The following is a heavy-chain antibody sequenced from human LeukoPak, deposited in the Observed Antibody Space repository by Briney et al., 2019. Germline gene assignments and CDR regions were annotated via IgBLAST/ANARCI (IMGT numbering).Heavy chain of an antibody. CDR3: ARASSIACYYYYMDV. V-gene: IGHV1-8*03. CDR2: MNPNSGNT. J-gene: IGHJ6*03. Sequence: ASVKVSCKASGYTFTTYDINWVRQATGQGLEWMGWMNPNSGNTVYAQRFQGRVTITRNTSTSTAYMELSSLRSEDTAVYYCARASSIACYYYYMDVWGKGTTVTVSS. CDR1: GYTFTTYD.